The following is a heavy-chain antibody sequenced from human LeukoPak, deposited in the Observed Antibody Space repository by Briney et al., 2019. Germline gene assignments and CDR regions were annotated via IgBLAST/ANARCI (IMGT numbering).Heavy chain of an antibody. CDR3: AKECDYGNTSHMPCY. CDR1: GFTFDDYA. CDR2: ISGDGGTT. D-gene: IGHD4-17*01. J-gene: IGHJ4*02. Sequence: GGSLRLSCAASGFTFDDYAMHWVCQGPGKGLEWVSLISGDGGTTYYADSVKGRFTISRDNSKNSLYLQMNSLRVEDTAVYYCAKECDYGNTSHMPCYWGQGTLVTVSS. V-gene: IGHV3-43*02.